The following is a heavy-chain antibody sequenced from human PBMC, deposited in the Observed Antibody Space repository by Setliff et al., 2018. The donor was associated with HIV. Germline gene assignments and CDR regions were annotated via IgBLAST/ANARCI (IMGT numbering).Heavy chain of an antibody. CDR1: GGTFSSYA. CDR3: ARDSVARRTLGYYYYMDV. J-gene: IGHJ6*03. D-gene: IGHD6-6*01. Sequence: ASVKVSCKASGGTFSSYAFNWVRQAPGQGLEWMGGIIPISGITNYAQKFQGRVRFTADKSTSTAYMELSSLGSEDTAMYYCARDSVARRTLGYYYYMDVWGKGTTVTVSS. V-gene: IGHV1-69*10. CDR2: IIPISGIT.